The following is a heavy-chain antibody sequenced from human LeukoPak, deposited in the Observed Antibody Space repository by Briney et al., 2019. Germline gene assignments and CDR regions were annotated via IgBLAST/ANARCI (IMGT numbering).Heavy chain of an antibody. Sequence: ASVKVSCKASGYTFTGYYMHWVRQAPGQGLEWMGWINPNSGGTNYAQKFQGWVTMTRDTSISTAYMELSRLRSDDTAVYYCARAPRYNWYDGPNDAFDIWGQGTMVTVSS. CDR1: GYTFTGYY. J-gene: IGHJ3*02. D-gene: IGHD1-1*01. V-gene: IGHV1-2*04. CDR3: ARAPRYNWYDGPNDAFDI. CDR2: INPNSGGT.